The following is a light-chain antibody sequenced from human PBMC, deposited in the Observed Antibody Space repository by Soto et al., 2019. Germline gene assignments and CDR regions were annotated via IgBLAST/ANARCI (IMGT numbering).Light chain of an antibody. Sequence: EIVLTQSPGTLSFSKGERATLSCRASQSVSSSYLAWYQQKPGQAPRLLIYGASSRATGIPDRFSGSGSGTDFTLTISRLEPEDFAVYYCQQYGSSPRTFGQGTKVDI. V-gene: IGKV3-20*01. CDR3: QQYGSSPRT. J-gene: IGKJ1*01. CDR1: QSVSSSY. CDR2: GAS.